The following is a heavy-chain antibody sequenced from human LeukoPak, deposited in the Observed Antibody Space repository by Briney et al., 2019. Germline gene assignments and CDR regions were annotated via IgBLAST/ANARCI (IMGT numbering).Heavy chain of an antibody. D-gene: IGHD2-15*01. CDR2: IYTSGST. V-gene: IGHV4-4*07. CDR1: GGSFSGYY. CDR3: ARDRGSGRDDKRYFDY. Sequence: ASETLSLTCAVYGGSFSGYYWSWIRQPAGKGLEWIGRIYTSGSTNYNPSLKSRVTMSVDTSKNQFSLKLSSVTAADTAVYYCARDRGSGRDDKRYFDYWGQGTLVTVSS. J-gene: IGHJ4*02.